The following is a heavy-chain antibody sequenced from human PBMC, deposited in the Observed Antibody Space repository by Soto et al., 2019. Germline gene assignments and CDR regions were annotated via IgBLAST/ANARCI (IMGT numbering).Heavy chain of an antibody. Sequence: QVQLQESGPGLAKPSETLSLTCTVSGGSISTYYWSWIRQPPGKGLEWIGYIYYSGSTNYNPSLNRRGTIPADTSTNPFSPWVSSVTAADAVVYYCAPGGWRHSDCWGRGTLVSVSS. CDR3: APGGWRHSDC. D-gene: IGHD3-16*01. CDR2: IYYSGST. CDR1: GGSISTYY. J-gene: IGHJ4*02. V-gene: IGHV4-59*08.